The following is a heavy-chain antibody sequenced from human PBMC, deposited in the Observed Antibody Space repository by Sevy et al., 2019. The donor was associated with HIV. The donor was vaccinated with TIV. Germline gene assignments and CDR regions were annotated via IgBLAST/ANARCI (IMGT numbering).Heavy chain of an antibody. V-gene: IGHV1-69*13. Sequence: ASVKVSCKASGATFSTFAISWVRQAPGQGLEWMGGIIPSFGTANYAQKFQGRVTITAEESTSKAYMELSSLRSEDTAVYYCARGGEYSSSSNFDYWGQGTLVTVSS. CDR3: ARGGEYSSSSNFDY. CDR2: IIPSFGTA. CDR1: GATFSTFA. J-gene: IGHJ4*02. D-gene: IGHD6-13*01.